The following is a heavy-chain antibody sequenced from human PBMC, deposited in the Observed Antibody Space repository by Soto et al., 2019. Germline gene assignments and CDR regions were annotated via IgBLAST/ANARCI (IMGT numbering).Heavy chain of an antibody. CDR3: ARGHGEVGVYYYYTDV. CDR1: GYTFSRYD. D-gene: IGHD1-26*01. Sequence: ASVKVSCKASGYTFSRYDINWVRQATGQGLEWMGWMNPNSGNTGYAQKFQGRVTMTRNTSTNTAYMELSSLRSEDTAVYYCARGHGEVGVYYYYTDVWGKGTSVTVSS. V-gene: IGHV1-8*01. CDR2: MNPNSGNT. J-gene: IGHJ6*03.